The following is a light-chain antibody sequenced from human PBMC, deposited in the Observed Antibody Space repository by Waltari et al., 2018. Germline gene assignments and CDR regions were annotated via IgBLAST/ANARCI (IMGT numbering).Light chain of an antibody. CDR2: EDS. J-gene: IGLJ2*01. Sequence: HSALTQPASVSGSPGQSITISCSGTDSAVGSYNVVSWYQHHPGKAPKLLIYEDSNRPSGISYRFSGSKSGNTASLTISGLQAEDEADYYCCSYAATNIVIFGGGTKLTV. CDR3: CSYAATNIVI. CDR1: DSAVGSYNV. V-gene: IGLV2-23*01.